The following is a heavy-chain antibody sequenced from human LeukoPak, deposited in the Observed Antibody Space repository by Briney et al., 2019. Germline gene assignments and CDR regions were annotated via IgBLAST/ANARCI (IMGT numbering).Heavy chain of an antibody. J-gene: IGHJ4*02. Sequence: GGSLRLSCAASGFSFSNYWMSWVRQAPGKGLEWVANIKEDGSEKYYVDSVKGRFTISRDNAKNSLYLQMSSLRAEDTAMYYCARTIRGYWGQGTLVTVSS. CDR2: IKEDGSEK. CDR1: GFSFSNYW. D-gene: IGHD3-10*01. V-gene: IGHV3-7*01. CDR3: ARTIRGY.